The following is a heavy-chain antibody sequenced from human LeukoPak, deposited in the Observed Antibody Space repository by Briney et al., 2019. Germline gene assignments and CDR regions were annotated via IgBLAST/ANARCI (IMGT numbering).Heavy chain of an antibody. J-gene: IGHJ4*02. Sequence: PSGTLSLTCAVSGGSISSSNWWSWVRQPPGKGLEWIGEIYHSGSTNYNPSLKSRVTISVDKSKNQFSLKLSSVTAADTAVYYCARDPMTDCSGGSCYSATFDYWGQGTLVTVSS. CDR3: ARDPMTDCSGGSCYSATFDY. CDR2: IYHSGST. D-gene: IGHD2-15*01. CDR1: GGSISSSNW. V-gene: IGHV4-4*02.